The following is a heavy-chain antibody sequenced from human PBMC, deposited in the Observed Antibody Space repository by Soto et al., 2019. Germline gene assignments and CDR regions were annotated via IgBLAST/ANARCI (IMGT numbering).Heavy chain of an antibody. CDR1: GFTFSNAW. V-gene: IGHV3-15*01. Sequence: EVQLVESGGGLVKPGGSLRLSCAASGFTFSNAWMSWVRHAPGKGLEWVGRIKSKTDGGTTDYAAPVKGRFTISRDDSKNTRYLQMNSLKTEDTAVYYCTTPELAGRLGMDVCGQGTTVTVSS. CDR2: IKSKTDGGTT. D-gene: IGHD3-3*02. J-gene: IGHJ6*02. CDR3: TTPELAGRLGMDV.